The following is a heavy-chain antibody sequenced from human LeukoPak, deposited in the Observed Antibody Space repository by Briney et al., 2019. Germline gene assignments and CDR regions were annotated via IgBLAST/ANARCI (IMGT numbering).Heavy chain of an antibody. J-gene: IGHJ4*02. CDR2: LNWNGGST. V-gene: IGHV3-20*04. Sequence: GGSLRLSCAASGFTFDDYAMSWVRQAPGKGLEWVSGLNWNGGSTGYADSVKGRFTISRDNAKNSLYLQMNSLRAEDTALYYCARDRGYDFWSGPDYRGQGTLVTVSS. CDR3: ARDRGYDFWSGPDY. CDR1: GFTFDDYA. D-gene: IGHD3-3*01.